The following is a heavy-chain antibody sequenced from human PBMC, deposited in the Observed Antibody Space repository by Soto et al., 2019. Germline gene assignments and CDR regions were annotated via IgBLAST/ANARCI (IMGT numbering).Heavy chain of an antibody. CDR1: GGSISSSSYY. CDR2: IYYSGST. Sequence: SETLSLTCTVSGGSISSSSYYWGWIRQPPGKGLEWIGSIYYSGSTYYNPSLKSRVTISVDTSKNQFSLKLSSVTAADTAVYYRARRKDYGDYSDAFDIWGQGTMVTVSS. J-gene: IGHJ3*02. V-gene: IGHV4-39*01. CDR3: ARRKDYGDYSDAFDI. D-gene: IGHD4-17*01.